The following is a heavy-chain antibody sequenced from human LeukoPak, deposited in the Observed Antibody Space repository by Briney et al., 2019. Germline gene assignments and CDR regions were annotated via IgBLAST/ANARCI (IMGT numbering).Heavy chain of an antibody. CDR1: GYNFINYG. CDR2: ISAYNGNT. CDR3: ARVRWELLRGTYYFDY. J-gene: IGHJ4*02. D-gene: IGHD1-26*01. V-gene: IGHV1-18*01. Sequence: GASVKVSCKTSGYNFINYGISWVRQAPGQGLEWMGWISAYNGNTNYEQKLQGRVTMNTDTSTSTAYMELRSLRSDDTAVYYCARVRWELLRGTYYFDYWGQGTRVTVSS.